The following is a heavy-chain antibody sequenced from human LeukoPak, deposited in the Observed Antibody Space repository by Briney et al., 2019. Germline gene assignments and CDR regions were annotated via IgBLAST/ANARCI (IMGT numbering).Heavy chain of an antibody. Sequence: ASVKVSCKASGYTFTSYGISLVRQAPGQGLEWMGWISAYNGNTNYAQKLQGRVTMTTDTSTSTAYMELRSLRSDDPAVYYCARDRWRGSSWYAKAFDIGGQGTMVTVSS. CDR1: GYTFTSYG. CDR2: ISAYNGNT. J-gene: IGHJ3*02. D-gene: IGHD6-13*01. CDR3: ARDRWRGSSWYAKAFDI. V-gene: IGHV1-18*01.